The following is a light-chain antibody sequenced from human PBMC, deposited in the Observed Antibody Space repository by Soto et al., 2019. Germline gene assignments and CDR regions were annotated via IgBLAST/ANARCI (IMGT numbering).Light chain of an antibody. CDR3: QQSYVSPPWT. J-gene: IGKJ1*01. CDR2: RAS. CDR1: QSISTY. V-gene: IGKV1-39*01. Sequence: DIQMTQSPSSLSASVGDRVTISCRASQSISTYLNWYQQKPGTAPRLLIYRASSVKSGVPPRFRGSGSGRDFTLTISSLRPEDIATYFCQQSYVSPPWTFGQGTKVEVK.